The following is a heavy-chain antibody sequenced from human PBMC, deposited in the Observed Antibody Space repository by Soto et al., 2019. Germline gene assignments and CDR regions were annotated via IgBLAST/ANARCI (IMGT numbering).Heavy chain of an antibody. D-gene: IGHD3-22*01. Sequence: KTSETLSLTCTVSGGSVSSGSYYWSWIRQPPGKGLEWIGYIYYSGSTNYNPSLKSRVTISVDTSKNQFSLKLSSVTAADTAVYYCARGRLGPLNLQGGYLHWGQGTLVTVSS. CDR1: GGSVSSGSYY. V-gene: IGHV4-61*01. J-gene: IGHJ4*02. CDR2: IYYSGST. CDR3: ARGRLGPLNLQGGYLH.